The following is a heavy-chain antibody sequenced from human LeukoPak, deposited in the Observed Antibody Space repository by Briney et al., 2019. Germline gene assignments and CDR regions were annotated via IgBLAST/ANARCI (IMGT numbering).Heavy chain of an antibody. CDR3: ARGAGGYSGYDVSDY. D-gene: IGHD5-12*01. J-gene: IGHJ4*02. Sequence: GGSLRLSCAASGFTVTSTYMSWVRQAPGQGLEWVSVIYSGESLYFVDSVKGRFTISSDTSTNTLFLQMNSLRDEDTAVYFRARGAGGYSGYDVSDYWGQGTLVTVSS. V-gene: IGHV3-66*01. CDR2: IYSGESL. CDR1: GFTVTSTY.